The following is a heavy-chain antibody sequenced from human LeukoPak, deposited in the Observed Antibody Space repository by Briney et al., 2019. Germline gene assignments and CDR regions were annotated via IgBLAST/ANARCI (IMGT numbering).Heavy chain of an antibody. V-gene: IGHV3-23*01. CDR2: SSGSGGST. CDR3: AKDPLDSIAVAGTAAFDI. CDR1: GFTFSSYA. D-gene: IGHD6-19*01. J-gene: IGHJ3*02. Sequence: PGGALRLSCAASGFTFSSYAMSWVRQAPGKGLEGVSASSGSGGSTYYADSVKGRFTISRDNSKNTLYLQMNSLRAEDTAVYYCAKDPLDSIAVAGTAAFDIWGQGTMVTVSS.